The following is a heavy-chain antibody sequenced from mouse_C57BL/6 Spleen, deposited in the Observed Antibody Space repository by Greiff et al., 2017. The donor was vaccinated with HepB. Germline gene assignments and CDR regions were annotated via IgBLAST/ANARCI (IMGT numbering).Heavy chain of an antibody. CDR1: GYTFTDYY. Sequence: EVQLQQSGPELVKPGASVKISCKASGYTFTDYYMNWVKQSHGKSLEWIGDINPNNGGTSYNQKFKGKATLTVDKSSSTAYMELRSLTSEDSAVYYCARRPYYGSSLYYYAMDYWGQGTSVTVSS. J-gene: IGHJ4*01. CDR2: INPNNGGT. V-gene: IGHV1-26*01. D-gene: IGHD1-1*01. CDR3: ARRPYYGSSLYYYAMDY.